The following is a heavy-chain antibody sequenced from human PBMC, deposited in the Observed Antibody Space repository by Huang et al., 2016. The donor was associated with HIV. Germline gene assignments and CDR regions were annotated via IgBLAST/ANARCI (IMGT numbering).Heavy chain of an antibody. CDR1: GYMFTTYA. D-gene: IGHD3-10*01. J-gene: IGHJ4*02. V-gene: IGHV7-4-1*02. CDR2: VNAITGKS. Sequence: QVQLVQSGSELKKPGASVKVSCKASGYMFTTYAMNWVRQAPGQGLEWMGWVNAITGKSTFAQGFTGRFVFSLDTSVSTAYLQISSLKAEDTAIYYCARSGLPRAFDYWGQGTLITVSS. CDR3: ARSGLPRAFDY.